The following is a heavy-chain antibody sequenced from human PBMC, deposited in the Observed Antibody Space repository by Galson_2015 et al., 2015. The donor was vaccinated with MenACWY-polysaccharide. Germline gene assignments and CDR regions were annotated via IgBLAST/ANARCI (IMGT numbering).Heavy chain of an antibody. CDR1: GFPFSTYE. Sequence: SLRLSCAASGFPFSTYEMNWVRQAPGKGLEWISYISGAGHTIYYADSVKDRFTVSRDNAKNLLYLQMNSLRAEDTAVYYCARLTTVTPVDYWGQGTLVTVSS. J-gene: IGHJ4*02. D-gene: IGHD4-17*01. V-gene: IGHV3-48*03. CDR3: ARLTTVTPVDY. CDR2: ISGAGHTI.